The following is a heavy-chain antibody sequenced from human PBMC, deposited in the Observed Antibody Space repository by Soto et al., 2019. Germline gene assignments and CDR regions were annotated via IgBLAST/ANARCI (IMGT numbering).Heavy chain of an antibody. J-gene: IGHJ5*02. CDR2: IYYSGST. CDR1: GGSISSYY. V-gene: IGHV4-59*01. Sequence: QVQLQESGPGLVKPSETLSLTCTVSGGSISSYYWSWIRQPPWKGLEWIGYIYYSGSTNYNPSLKRRLTISVDTSKTQFSLKLSSVTAADTAVYYCARAYCSGGSCSSAGGFDPWGQGTLVTVSS. D-gene: IGHD2-15*01. CDR3: ARAYCSGGSCSSAGGFDP.